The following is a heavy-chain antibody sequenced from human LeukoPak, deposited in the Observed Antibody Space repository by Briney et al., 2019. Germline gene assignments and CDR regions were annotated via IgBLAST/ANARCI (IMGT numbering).Heavy chain of an antibody. D-gene: IGHD6-19*01. J-gene: IGHJ4*02. CDR2: INPYSGGT. CDR3: ATLRRSGWYIGD. V-gene: IGHV1-2*02. Sequence: EASVKVSFKASGYTFIDYYMHWVRQAPGQGLEGMGWINPYSGGTNYAEKFQGRVTMTRDTSITTAYMELSSLRSDDTAMYYCATLRRSGWYIGDWGQGTLVTVSS. CDR1: GYTFIDYY.